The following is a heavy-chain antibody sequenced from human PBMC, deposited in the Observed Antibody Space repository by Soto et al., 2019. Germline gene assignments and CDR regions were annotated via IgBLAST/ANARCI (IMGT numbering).Heavy chain of an antibody. D-gene: IGHD3-16*01. V-gene: IGHV3-30-3*01. CDR1: GFTFSSYA. J-gene: IGHJ5*02. Sequence: GGSLRLSCAASGFTFSSYAMHWVRQAPGKGLEWVAVISYGGSNKYYADSVKGRFTISRDNSKNTLYLQMNSLRAEDTAVYYCARGLTMGQLPSHFDHWGQGTLVTVSS. CDR3: ARGLTMGQLPSHFDH. CDR2: ISYGGSNK.